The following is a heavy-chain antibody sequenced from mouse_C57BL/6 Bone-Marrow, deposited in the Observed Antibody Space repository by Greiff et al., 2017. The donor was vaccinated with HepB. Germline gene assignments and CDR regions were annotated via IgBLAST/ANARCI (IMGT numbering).Heavy chain of an antibody. Sequence: QVQLQQPGAELVMPGASVKLSCKASGYTFTSYWMHWVKQRPGQGLEWIGEIDPSDSYTNYNQKFKGKSTLTVAKSSGTAYMQLSSLTSEDSAVYYCARNEYGGYDQAWFAYWGQGTLVTVSA. D-gene: IGHD2-2*01. V-gene: IGHV1-69*01. CDR3: ARNEYGGYDQAWFAY. J-gene: IGHJ3*01. CDR1: GYTFTSYW. CDR2: IDPSDSYT.